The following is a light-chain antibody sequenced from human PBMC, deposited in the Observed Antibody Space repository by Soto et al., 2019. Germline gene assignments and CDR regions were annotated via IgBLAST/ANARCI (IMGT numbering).Light chain of an antibody. J-gene: IGLJ1*01. CDR3: QSYDSSLTTFV. CDR2: GDN. CDR1: SSNIGAEYD. V-gene: IGLV1-40*01. Sequence: QSVMTQPPGVSGAPGQRVAISCTGSSSNIGAEYDVHWYQQLPGTAPKRLIYGDNNRPSGVPDRFSGSKSGTSASLAITGLQPEDEADYYCQSYDSSLTTFVFGTGTKVTVL.